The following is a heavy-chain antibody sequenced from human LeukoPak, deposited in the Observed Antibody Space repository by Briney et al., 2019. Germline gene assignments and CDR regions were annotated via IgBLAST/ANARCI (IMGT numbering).Heavy chain of an antibody. CDR3: ARDWGDGAGYDY. CDR1: GDSVSKNIAA. Sequence: SQTLSLTCAISGDSVSKNIAAWNWIRQSPSRGLEWLGRTYYRSKWYSDYAPSVKSRITINPDTSKNQFSLHLSSVTPEDTAVYYCARDWGDGAGYDYWGQGTLVTVSS. J-gene: IGHJ4*02. D-gene: IGHD3-16*01. V-gene: IGHV6-1*01. CDR2: TYYRSKWYS.